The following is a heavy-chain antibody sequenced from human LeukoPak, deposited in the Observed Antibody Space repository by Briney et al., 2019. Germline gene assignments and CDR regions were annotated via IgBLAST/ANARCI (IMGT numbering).Heavy chain of an antibody. CDR1: GFTFSSYA. CDR2: ISYDGSNK. V-gene: IGHV3-30*04. Sequence: PGRSLRLSCAASGFTFSSYAMHWVRQAPGKGLEWVAVISYDGSNKYYADSVKGRFTISRDNSKNTLYLQMNSLRAEDTAVYYCARGLGYSYGYPDHYYYYGMDVWGQGTTVTVSS. D-gene: IGHD5-18*01. CDR3: ARGLGYSYGYPDHYYYYGMDV. J-gene: IGHJ6*02.